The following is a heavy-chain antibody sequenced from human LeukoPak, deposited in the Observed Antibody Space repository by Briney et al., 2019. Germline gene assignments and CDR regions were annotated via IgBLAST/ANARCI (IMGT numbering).Heavy chain of an antibody. CDR3: AKLRLYYYDSSGYYGGFDY. CDR1: GVTVSSNH. J-gene: IGHJ4*02. CDR2: IYSGDST. Sequence: PGGSLRLSCAASGVTVSSNHWSWVRQAPGKGLEWISVIYSGDSTYYVDSVKGRFTISRDNSKNTLYLQMNSLRAEDTAVYYCAKLRLYYYDSSGYYGGFDYWGQGTLVTVSS. V-gene: IGHV3-53*01. D-gene: IGHD3-22*01.